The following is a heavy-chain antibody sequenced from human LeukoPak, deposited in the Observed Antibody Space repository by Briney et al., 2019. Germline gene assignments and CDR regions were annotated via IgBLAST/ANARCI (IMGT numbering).Heavy chain of an antibody. CDR1: GGSISSYY. D-gene: IGHD5-24*01. CDR2: IYTSGST. V-gene: IGHV4-4*09. CDR3: ARLQYVEMAPYNWFDH. Sequence: SETLSLTCTVSGGSISSYYWSWIRQPPGKGLEGIGYIYTSGSTNYNPSLKSRVTISVDTSKNQFSLKLSSVTAADTAVYYCARLQYVEMAPYNWFDHWGQGTLVTVSS. J-gene: IGHJ5*02.